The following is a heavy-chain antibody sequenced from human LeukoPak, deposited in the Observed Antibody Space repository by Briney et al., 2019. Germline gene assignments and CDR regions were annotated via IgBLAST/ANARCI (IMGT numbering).Heavy chain of an antibody. V-gene: IGHV4-34*01. CDR3: ARGIKRYYYYGLGSFPYDS. CDR1: GGSLSSYY. Sequence: PSETLSLTCAVYGGSLSSYYWSWVRQCPGEGLEWIGEMHRDGRSDYNPSLGSRVTISVDASKNQFSLYLRSMTAADTAVYYCARGIKRYYYYGLGSFPYDSWGQGSLVTVSS. J-gene: IGHJ4*02. CDR2: MHRDGRS. D-gene: IGHD3-10*01.